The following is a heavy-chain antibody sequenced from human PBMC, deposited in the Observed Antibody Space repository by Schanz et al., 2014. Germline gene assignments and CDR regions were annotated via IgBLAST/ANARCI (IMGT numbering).Heavy chain of an antibody. CDR3: AKVAPAATYLDY. CDR2: INSRSNFI. J-gene: IGHJ4*02. V-gene: IGHV3-23*05. CDR1: GFTFSIYG. Sequence: EVQLLESGGGLVQPGGSLRLSCAASGFTFSIYGMSWVRQAPGKGLEWVSSINSRSNFIYYADSVKGRFTISRDNSKNTLYLQMNSLRAEDTAVYYCAKVAPAATYLDYWGQGTLVTVSS. D-gene: IGHD2-2*01.